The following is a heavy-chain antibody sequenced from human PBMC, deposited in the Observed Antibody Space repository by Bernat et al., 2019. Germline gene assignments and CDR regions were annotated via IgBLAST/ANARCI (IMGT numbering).Heavy chain of an antibody. J-gene: IGHJ4*02. CDR3: ARDRNTMVQGTIVYYFDY. Sequence: QVQLVQSGAEVKKPGASVKVSCKASGYTFTSDGISWVRQAPGQGLEWMGWISAYNGNTNYAQKLQGRVTMTTDTSTSTAYMELRSLRSDDTAVYYCARDRNTMVQGTIVYYFDYWGQGTLVTVSS. CDR1: GYTFTSDG. D-gene: IGHD3-10*01. CDR2: ISAYNGNT. V-gene: IGHV1-18*01.